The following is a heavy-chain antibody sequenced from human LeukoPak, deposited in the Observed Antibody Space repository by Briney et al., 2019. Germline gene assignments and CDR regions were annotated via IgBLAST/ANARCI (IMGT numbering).Heavy chain of an antibody. CDR1: GFTFSSYA. CDR3: ASRIATAGSVDY. V-gene: IGHV3-23*01. J-gene: IGHJ4*02. Sequence: GGSLRLSCAASGFTFSSYAMSWVRRAPGKGLEWVSAISGSGGSTYYADSVKGRFTISRDNSKNTLHLQMNTLRAEDTAVYYCASRIATAGSVDYWGQGTLVTVSS. D-gene: IGHD6-13*01. CDR2: ISGSGGST.